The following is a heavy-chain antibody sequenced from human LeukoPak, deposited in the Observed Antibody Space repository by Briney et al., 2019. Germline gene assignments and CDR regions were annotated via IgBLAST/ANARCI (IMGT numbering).Heavy chain of an antibody. J-gene: IGHJ6*03. Sequence: GGSLRLSCAASGFTFSIYWMNWVRQAPGKGLEWVASINQDGSEKYYVDSVKGRFTISRDNAKNSLYLQMNSLRAEDTAVYYCARGPVAVAGTDYYYYMDVWGKGTTVTVSS. D-gene: IGHD6-19*01. CDR3: ARGPVAVAGTDYYYYMDV. CDR1: GFTFSIYW. CDR2: INQDGSEK. V-gene: IGHV3-7*01.